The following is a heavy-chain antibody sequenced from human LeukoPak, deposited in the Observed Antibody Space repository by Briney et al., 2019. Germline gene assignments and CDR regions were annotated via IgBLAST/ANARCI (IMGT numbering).Heavy chain of an antibody. D-gene: IGHD6-19*01. V-gene: IGHV3-23*01. CDR2: ITSSGGST. Sequence: PGGSLGLSCAASGFTFSSYAMTWVRQTPGKGLEWVSSITSSGGSTFYADSVKGRFTISRDNSKNTLYLQMNSLRVEDTALYFCAKDLSYSSVWGQGTLVTVSS. CDR3: AKDLSYSSV. CDR1: GFTFSSYA. J-gene: IGHJ4*02.